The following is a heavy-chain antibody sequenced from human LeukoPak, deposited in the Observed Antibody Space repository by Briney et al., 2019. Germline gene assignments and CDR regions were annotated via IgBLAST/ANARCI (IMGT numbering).Heavy chain of an antibody. Sequence: GGSLRLSCAASGFTLSSNVMHWVRQAPGKGLEWVAVISHDGNNKNYADSVKGRFTISRDNSKNTLYLQMNSLRPEDTAVYYCARAPTWVPGGDSSGYYYPYALDLWGQGTMVTVSS. CDR2: ISHDGNNK. V-gene: IGHV3-30-3*01. CDR3: ARAPTWVPGGDSSGYYYPYALDL. J-gene: IGHJ3*01. CDR1: GFTLSSNV. D-gene: IGHD3-22*01.